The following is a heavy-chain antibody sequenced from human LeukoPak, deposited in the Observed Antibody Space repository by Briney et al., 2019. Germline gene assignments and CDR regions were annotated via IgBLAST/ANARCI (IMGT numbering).Heavy chain of an antibody. CDR2: INPNNGGT. J-gene: IGHJ4*02. CDR3: GRDRHWNQGNFDY. Sequence: ASVKVSCKAFGYTITGYYIHWVRQAPGQGLEWMGWINPNNGGTNSAQKFQGRVTMTRDTSIGTAYMELNRLTYDDTAVYYCGRDRHWNQGNFDYWGQGTLVTVSS. D-gene: IGHD1-1*01. V-gene: IGHV1-2*02. CDR1: GYTITGYY.